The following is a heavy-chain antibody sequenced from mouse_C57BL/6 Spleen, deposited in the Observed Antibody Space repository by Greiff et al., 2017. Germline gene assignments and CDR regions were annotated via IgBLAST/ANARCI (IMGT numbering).Heavy chain of an antibody. Sequence: EVKLMESGPGLVKPSQSLSLTCSVTGYSITSGYYWNWIRQFPGNKLEWMGYISYDGSNNYNPSLKNRISITRDTSKNQFFLKLNSVTTEDTATYYCAGHYGYDWYFDVWGTGTTVTVSS. D-gene: IGHD2-2*01. J-gene: IGHJ1*03. CDR2: ISYDGSN. CDR3: AGHYGYDWYFDV. V-gene: IGHV3-6*01. CDR1: GYSITSGYY.